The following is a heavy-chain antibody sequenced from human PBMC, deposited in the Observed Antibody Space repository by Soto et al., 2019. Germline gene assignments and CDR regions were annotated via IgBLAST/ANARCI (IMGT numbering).Heavy chain of an antibody. D-gene: IGHD2-2*02. Sequence: SETLSLTCTVSGGSISSSSYYWGWIRQPPGKGLEWIGSIYYSGSTNYNPSLKSRVTISVDKSKNQFSLKLSSVTAADTAVYYCASDRLVPAAIQYYYYGMDVWGQGTTVTVSS. CDR2: IYYSGST. V-gene: IGHV4-39*07. J-gene: IGHJ6*02. CDR1: GGSISSSSYY. CDR3: ASDRLVPAAIQYYYYGMDV.